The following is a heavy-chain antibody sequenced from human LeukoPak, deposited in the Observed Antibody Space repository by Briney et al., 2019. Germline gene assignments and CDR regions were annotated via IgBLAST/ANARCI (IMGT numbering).Heavy chain of an antibody. D-gene: IGHD5-12*01. J-gene: IGHJ4*02. CDR2: VSYSGST. V-gene: IGHV4-59*08. CDR1: GDSISSYY. Sequence: KSSETLSLTCAVSGDSISSYYWSWIRQPPGKGLERIGYVSYSGSTGYNPSLKSRVTISVDTSKNQFSLRLSSVTAADTAVYYYARQRRSLRGYIDYWGQGALVTVSS. CDR3: ARQRRSLRGYIDY.